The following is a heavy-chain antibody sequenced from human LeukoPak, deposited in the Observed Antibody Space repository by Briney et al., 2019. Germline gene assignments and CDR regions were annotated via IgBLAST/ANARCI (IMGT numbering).Heavy chain of an antibody. Sequence: ASVKVSCKASGYTFTSYAMNWVRQAPGQGLEWMGWISTNTGNPTYAQGFTGRFVFSLDTSVSTAYLQISSLKAEDTAVYYCARAGCSGGSCYGVFDYWGQGTLVTVSS. J-gene: IGHJ4*02. D-gene: IGHD2-15*01. CDR1: GYTFTSYA. CDR2: ISTNTGNP. CDR3: ARAGCSGGSCYGVFDY. V-gene: IGHV7-4-1*02.